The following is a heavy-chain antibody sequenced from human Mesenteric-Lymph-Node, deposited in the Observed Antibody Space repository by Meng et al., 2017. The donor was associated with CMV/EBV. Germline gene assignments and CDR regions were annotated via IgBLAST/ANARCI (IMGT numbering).Heavy chain of an antibody. CDR1: GYTLTELS. Sequence: ASVKVSCKVSGYTLTELSMHWVRQAPGKGLEWMGGFDPEDGETIYAQKFQGRVTMTEDTSTDTAYMELSSLRSEDTAVYYCATGPSAFFWRTFDYWGQGTLVTVSS. CDR2: FDPEDGET. D-gene: IGHD3-3*01. J-gene: IGHJ4*02. V-gene: IGHV1-24*01. CDR3: ATGPSAFFWRTFDY.